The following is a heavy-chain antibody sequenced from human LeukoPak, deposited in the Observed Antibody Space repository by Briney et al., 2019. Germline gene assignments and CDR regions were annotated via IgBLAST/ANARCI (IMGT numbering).Heavy chain of an antibody. CDR1: GGTFSSYA. J-gene: IGHJ4*02. Sequence: ASVKVSCEASGGTFSSYAISWVRQAPGQGLEWMGWISAYNGNTNYAQKLQGRVTMTTDTSTSTAYMELRSLRSDDTAVYYCARVEGSTNHDYWGQGTLVTVSS. CDR3: ARVEGSTNHDY. CDR2: ISAYNGNT. D-gene: IGHD2-2*01. V-gene: IGHV1-18*01.